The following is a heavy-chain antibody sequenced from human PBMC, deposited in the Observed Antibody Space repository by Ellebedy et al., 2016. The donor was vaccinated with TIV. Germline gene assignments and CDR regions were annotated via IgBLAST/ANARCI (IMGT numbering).Heavy chain of an antibody. Sequence: GGSLRLXXAASGFTFSDYYMSWIRQAPGKGLEWVSYISSSSSYTNYADSVKGRFTISRDNAKNSLYLQMSSLRAEDTAVYYCARGGRGDQINYWGQGTLVTVSS. J-gene: IGHJ4*02. CDR1: GFTFSDYY. D-gene: IGHD3-10*01. V-gene: IGHV3-11*06. CDR3: ARGGRGDQINY. CDR2: ISSSSSYT.